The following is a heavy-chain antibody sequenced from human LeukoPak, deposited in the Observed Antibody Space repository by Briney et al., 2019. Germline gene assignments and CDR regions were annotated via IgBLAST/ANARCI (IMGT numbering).Heavy chain of an antibody. Sequence: SETLSLTCTVSGGSISYYYWSWIRQSPGKGLEWIGYIYYSGTTNYNPSLKSRVTISVDTSENQFSLKLSSVTAADTAVYYCARDHSYYDILTGYYINAFDIWGQGTMVTVSS. D-gene: IGHD3-9*01. CDR3: ARDHSYYDILTGYYINAFDI. J-gene: IGHJ3*02. CDR1: GGSISYYY. V-gene: IGHV4-59*01. CDR2: IYYSGTT.